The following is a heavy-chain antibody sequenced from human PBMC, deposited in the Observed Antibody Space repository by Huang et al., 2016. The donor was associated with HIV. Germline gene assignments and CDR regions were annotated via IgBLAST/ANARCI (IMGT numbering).Heavy chain of an antibody. D-gene: IGHD3-22*01. Sequence: QVQLVESGGGLVTLGGTLRLSCAASGFSLSDQYIHWLRQAPGEGLELVSYIRGNAHTIYYADSVKGRLTISRDNAKNAVYLQMNSLRVEDTAVYYCARGQGEYYDSSGHMDVWGKGTTVTVSS. CDR2: IRGNAHTI. CDR1: GFSLSDQY. V-gene: IGHV3-11*04. J-gene: IGHJ6*04. CDR3: ARGQGEYYDSSGHMDV.